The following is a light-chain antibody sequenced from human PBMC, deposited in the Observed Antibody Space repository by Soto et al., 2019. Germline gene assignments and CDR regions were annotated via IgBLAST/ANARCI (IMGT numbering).Light chain of an antibody. V-gene: IGLV1-40*01. J-gene: IGLJ2*01. CDR2: SNA. CDR1: GLNIGAGYD. Sequence: QPVLTQPPSVSGALGQRVTISCTGSGLNIGAGYDVHWYQQLPGTAPKVVIYSNALRPSGVPDRFSGSKSGTSASLAISGLQPEDEADYYCAVWDDSLMGVFGGGTKLTVL. CDR3: AVWDDSLMGV.